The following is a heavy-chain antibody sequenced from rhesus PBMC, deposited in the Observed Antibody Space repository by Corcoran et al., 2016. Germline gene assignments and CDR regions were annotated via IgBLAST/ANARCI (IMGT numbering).Heavy chain of an antibody. V-gene: IGHV4-65*01. CDR1: GGSVSSSNW. CDR3: ARSGYSSSIDY. Sequence: QVQLQESGPGLVKPSETLSLTCAVSGGSVSSSNWWSWIRQPPGKGLEWIGYISGSSGSTYYNPSLKSRVTISTDTSKNQFSLKLSSVTAADTAVYYCARSGYSSSIDYWGQGVLVTVSS. CDR2: ISGSSGST. J-gene: IGHJ4*01. D-gene: IGHD5-24*01.